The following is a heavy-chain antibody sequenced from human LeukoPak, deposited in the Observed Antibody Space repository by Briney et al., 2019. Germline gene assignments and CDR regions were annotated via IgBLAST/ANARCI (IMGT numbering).Heavy chain of an antibody. CDR1: RYTLTRYY. V-gene: IGHV1-46*01. CDR3: ARGDSSSWYGPVFDY. Sequence: ASVKVSCKPSRYTLTRYYMHSVRQAPGQGLEWMGIINPSGGSTSYAQTFQGRVTMTRDTSTSTVYMELSSPRSEDTAVYYCARGDSSSWYGPVFDYWGQGTLVTVSS. J-gene: IGHJ4*02. D-gene: IGHD6-13*01. CDR2: INPSGGST.